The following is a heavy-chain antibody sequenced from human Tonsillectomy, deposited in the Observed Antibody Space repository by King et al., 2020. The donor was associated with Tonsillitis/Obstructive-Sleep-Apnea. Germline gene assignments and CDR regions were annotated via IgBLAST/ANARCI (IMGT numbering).Heavy chain of an antibody. J-gene: IGHJ3*01. CDR3: ARVGGLSSSSASEAFDV. CDR1: GGSFSGYY. D-gene: IGHD6-6*01. CDR2: INRGGST. V-gene: IGHV4-34*01. Sequence: VQLQQRGAGLLKPSETLSLTCAVYGGSFSGYYWTWIRQPPGKGLEWIGEINRGGSTNPNPSLKSRVTISVDTSKNQFSLKMKSVTAAGTAVYYCARVGGLSSSSASEAFDVWGLGTMVTVSS.